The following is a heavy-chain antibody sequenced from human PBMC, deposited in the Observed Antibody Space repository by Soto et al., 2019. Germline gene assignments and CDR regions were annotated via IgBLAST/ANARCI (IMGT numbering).Heavy chain of an antibody. CDR2: IYYSGST. CDR3: ARDSDCISTNCHSYYYGMDV. D-gene: IGHD2-2*02. J-gene: IGHJ6*02. V-gene: IGHV4-31*03. Sequence: KPSETLSLTCTVSGGSISSGGYYWSWIRQHPGKGLEWIGYIYYSGSTYYNPSLKSRVTISVDTSKNQFSLKLSSVTAADTAVYYCARDSDCISTNCHSYYYGMDVWGQGTTVTVSS. CDR1: GGSISSGGYY.